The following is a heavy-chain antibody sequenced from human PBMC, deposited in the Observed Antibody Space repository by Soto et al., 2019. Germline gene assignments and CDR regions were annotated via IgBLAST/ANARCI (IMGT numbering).Heavy chain of an antibody. D-gene: IGHD3-10*01. V-gene: IGHV4-59*01. CDR3: AREAFGELLQRAWFDP. J-gene: IGHJ5*02. Sequence: SETLSLTCTVSGGSISSYYWSWIRQPPGKGLEWIGYIYYSGSTNYNPSLKSRVTISVDTSKNQFSLKLSSVTAADTAVYYCAREAFGELLQRAWFDPWGQGTLVTVSS. CDR1: GGSISSYY. CDR2: IYYSGST.